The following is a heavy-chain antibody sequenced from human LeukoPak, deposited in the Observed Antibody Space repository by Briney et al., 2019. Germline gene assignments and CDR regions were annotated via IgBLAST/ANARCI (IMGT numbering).Heavy chain of an antibody. D-gene: IGHD3-10*01. CDR2: ISGSGGST. V-gene: IGHV3-23*01. Sequence: GGSLRLSCAASGFTFSSYAMSWVRQAPGKGLEWVSAISGSGGSTHYADSVKGRFTISRDNSKNTLYLQMNSLRAEDTAVYYCAKDLKGYYQAPFDPWGQGTLVTVSS. CDR3: AKDLKGYYQAPFDP. CDR1: GFTFSSYA. J-gene: IGHJ5*02.